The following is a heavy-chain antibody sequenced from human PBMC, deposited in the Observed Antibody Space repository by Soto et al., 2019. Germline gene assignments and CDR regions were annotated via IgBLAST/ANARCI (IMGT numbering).Heavy chain of an antibody. CDR2: IDPSDSYT. CDR1: VYSFTSYW. J-gene: IGHJ6*02. CDR3: TRHGYSGYGNQSYYYVMGV. D-gene: IGHD5-12*01. V-gene: IGHV5-10-1*01. Sequence: WDSLKISCTCSVYSFTSYWISWVRQMPVKGLEWMGRIDPSDSYTNYSPSFQGHVTISADNSISTAYLQRSSLKASDTAMYYCTRHGYSGYGNQSYYYVMGVWGQGTAVT.